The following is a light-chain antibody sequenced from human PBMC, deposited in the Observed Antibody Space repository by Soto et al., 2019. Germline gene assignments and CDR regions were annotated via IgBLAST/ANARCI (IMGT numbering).Light chain of an antibody. J-gene: IGKJ1*01. CDR2: GAS. CDR1: QSVGSN. CDR3: QQYNNWLKT. V-gene: IGKV3-15*01. Sequence: EIVMTQSPATLSVSPGERATLSCGASQSVGSNLAWFQQKPGQAPRLLIYGASTRATGIPARFSGSGSGTEFTLTISGLQSEDFAVYYCQQYNNWLKTFGQGTKVDIK.